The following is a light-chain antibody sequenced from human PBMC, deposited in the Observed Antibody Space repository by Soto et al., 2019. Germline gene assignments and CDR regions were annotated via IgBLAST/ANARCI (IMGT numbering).Light chain of an antibody. V-gene: IGLV2-14*01. Sequence: QSVLTQPASVSGSPGQSIAISCTGTSSDVGAHNFVSWYQQNPGKAPKLIIYDVSNRPSGVSNRFSGSKSGNTASLTISGLQAEDEADYYCSSYTVSRTYVFGTGTKVTV. CDR3: SSYTVSRTYV. CDR1: SSDVGAHNF. CDR2: DVS. J-gene: IGLJ1*01.